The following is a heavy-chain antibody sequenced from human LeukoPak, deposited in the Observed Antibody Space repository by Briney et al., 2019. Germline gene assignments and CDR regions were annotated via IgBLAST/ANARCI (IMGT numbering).Heavy chain of an antibody. J-gene: IGHJ4*02. D-gene: IGHD3-22*01. Sequence: GSLRLSCAASGFPFSNYAMSWVRQAPGKGLDWVSAIAGSGSATYYADSVKGRFAISRDNSKNTLYLQMNSLRAEDTAVYYCAKVPWVNFYNNDYYDSSGYYDYWGQGTLVTVSS. CDR2: IAGSGSAT. CDR1: GFPFSNYA. CDR3: AKVPWVNFYNNDYYDSSGYYDY. V-gene: IGHV3-23*01.